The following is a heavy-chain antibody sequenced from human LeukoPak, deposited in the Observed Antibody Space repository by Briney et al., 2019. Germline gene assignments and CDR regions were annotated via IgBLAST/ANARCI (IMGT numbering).Heavy chain of an antibody. CDR1: GFTLSSNW. J-gene: IGHJ4*02. D-gene: IGHD1-14*01. CDR3: ARDRPGKYYFDS. Sequence: GGSLRPSCEVSGFTLSSNWMHLGRPAPRKGLVWVSRIKSDGSSTDYADSVKGRFTISRDNAKNTLYLQMNSLSVDDTAVYFCARDRPGKYYFDSWGQGTLVIVSS. CDR2: IKSDGSST. V-gene: IGHV3-74*01.